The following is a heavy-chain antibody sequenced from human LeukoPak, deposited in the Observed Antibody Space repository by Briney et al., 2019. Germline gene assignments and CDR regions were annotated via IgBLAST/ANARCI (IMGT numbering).Heavy chain of an antibody. J-gene: IGHJ5*02. D-gene: IGHD3-22*01. V-gene: IGHV1-69*05. Sequence: GSSVKVSCKASGGTFSSYAISWVRQAPGQGLEWMGGIIPIFGTANYAQKFQGRVTITTDESTSTAYMEQSSLRSEDTAVYYCASWVVDYYDSSGYYDWFDPWGQGTLVTVSS. CDR3: ASWVVDYYDSSGYYDWFDP. CDR2: IIPIFGTA. CDR1: GGTFSSYA.